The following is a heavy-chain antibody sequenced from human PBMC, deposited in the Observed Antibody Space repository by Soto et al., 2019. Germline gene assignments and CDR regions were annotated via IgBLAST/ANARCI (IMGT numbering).Heavy chain of an antibody. J-gene: IGHJ6*02. CDR2: INPNSGGT. Sequence: QVQLVQSGAEVKKPGASVKVSCKASGYTFTGYYMHWVRQAPGQGLEWMGWINPNSGGTNYAQKFQGGVTMTRDTSISTAYMERSRLRSDDTAVYYCARDRGDTATPGKYYYYGMDVWGQGTTVTVSS. V-gene: IGHV1-2*02. CDR3: ARDRGDTATPGKYYYYGMDV. D-gene: IGHD5-18*01. CDR1: GYTFTGYY.